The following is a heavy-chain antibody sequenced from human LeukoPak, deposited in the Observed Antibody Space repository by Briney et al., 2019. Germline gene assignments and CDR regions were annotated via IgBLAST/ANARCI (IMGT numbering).Heavy chain of an antibody. CDR2: IYISGST. Sequence: PSETLSLTCTVSGGSISSGSYYWSWIRQPAGKGLEWIGRIYISGSTNYNPSLKSRVAISVDTSKNQVSLRLTSVTAADTAVYYCATTGHSDGGSWGQGTLVTVSS. V-gene: IGHV4-61*02. CDR1: GGSISSGSYY. J-gene: IGHJ5*02. CDR3: ATTGHSDGGS. D-gene: IGHD5-18*01.